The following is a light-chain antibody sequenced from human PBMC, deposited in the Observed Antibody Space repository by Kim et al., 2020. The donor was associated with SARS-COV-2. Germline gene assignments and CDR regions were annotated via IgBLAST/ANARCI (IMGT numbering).Light chain of an antibody. CDR1: QRVATN. Sequence: VPPGESATPSGRASQRVATNLAWYQQKPGQAPRLVMYGASTRATGVPGRFSGSGSGTQFTLTISSLQSEDFAVYYCQQYNNWPLTFGGGTKVDIK. J-gene: IGKJ4*01. CDR2: GAS. CDR3: QQYNNWPLT. V-gene: IGKV3-15*01.